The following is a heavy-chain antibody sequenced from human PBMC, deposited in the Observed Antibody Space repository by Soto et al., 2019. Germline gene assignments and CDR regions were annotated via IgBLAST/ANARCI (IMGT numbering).Heavy chain of an antibody. CDR3: VALAR. D-gene: IGHD6-6*01. J-gene: IGHJ4*02. CDR2: LTPSTGNT. CDR1: GYTFINYD. Sequence: QVQLVQSGTEVKKPGASVKVSCKPSGYTFINYDINWVRQATGQGPEWMGFLTPSTGNTGYARRFQGRLTLTSDTSTCTAYMELRGLTSADTAVYYCVALARWGQGSLVAVSS. V-gene: IGHV1-8*01.